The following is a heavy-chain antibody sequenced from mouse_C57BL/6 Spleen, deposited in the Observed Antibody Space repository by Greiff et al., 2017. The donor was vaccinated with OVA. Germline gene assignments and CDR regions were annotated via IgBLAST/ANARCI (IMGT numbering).Heavy chain of an antibody. CDR3: ARGRMGLPAWFAY. Sequence: VQRVESGAELVRPGTSVKVSCKASGYAFTNYLIEWVKQRPGQGLEWIGVINPGSGGTNYNEKFKGKATLTADKSSSTAYMQLSSLTSEDSAVYFCARGRMGLPAWFAYWGQGTLVTVSA. J-gene: IGHJ3*01. CDR1: GYAFTNYL. CDR2: INPGSGGT. V-gene: IGHV1-54*01. D-gene: IGHD2-4*01.